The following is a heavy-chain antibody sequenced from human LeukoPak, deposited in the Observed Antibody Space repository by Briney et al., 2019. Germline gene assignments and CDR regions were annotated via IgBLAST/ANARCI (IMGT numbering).Heavy chain of an antibody. CDR3: AKSTQYCSSTSCTNWFDP. Sequence: PGGSLRLSCAASGFTFSSYAMSWVRQAPGKGLEWVSAISGSGGSTYYADSVKGRFTISRDNSKNTLYLQMNSLRAEDTAVYYCAKSTQYCSSTSCTNWFDPWGQGTLVTVSS. D-gene: IGHD2-2*01. CDR1: GFTFSSYA. V-gene: IGHV3-23*01. J-gene: IGHJ5*02. CDR2: ISGSGGST.